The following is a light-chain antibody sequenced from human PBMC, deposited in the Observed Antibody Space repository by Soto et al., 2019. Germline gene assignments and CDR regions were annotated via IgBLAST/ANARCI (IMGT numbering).Light chain of an antibody. CDR3: QQYGSSPPWT. Sequence: DIQMTQSPSTLSASVGDTVSITCRASQTISRWLAWYQQKPGKAPRLLIYTASTLESGVPSRFSASGSGTDFTLTISRLEPEDFAVYYCQQYGSSPPWTFGQGTKVDIK. V-gene: IGKV1-5*01. CDR1: QTISRW. J-gene: IGKJ1*01. CDR2: TAS.